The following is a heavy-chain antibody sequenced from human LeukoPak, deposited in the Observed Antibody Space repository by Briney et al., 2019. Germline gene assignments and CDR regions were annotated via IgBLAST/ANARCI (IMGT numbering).Heavy chain of an antibody. V-gene: IGHV4-34*01. J-gene: IGHJ5*02. CDR2: INHSGST. CDR3: AGTYYYDSSGYYSWFDP. CDR1: GGSFSGYY. Sequence: SETLSLTCAVYGGSFSGYYWSWIRQPPGKGLEWIGEINHSGSTNYNPSLKSRVTISVDTSKNQFSLKLSSMTAADTAVYYCAGTYYYDSSGYYSWFDPWGQGTLVTVSS. D-gene: IGHD3-22*01.